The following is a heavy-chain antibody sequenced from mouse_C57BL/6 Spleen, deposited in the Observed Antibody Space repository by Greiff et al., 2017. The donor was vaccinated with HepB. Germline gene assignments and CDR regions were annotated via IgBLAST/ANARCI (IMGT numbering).Heavy chain of an antibody. CDR1: GFTFSSYG. V-gene: IGHV5-6*02. CDR2: LSSGGSYP. J-gene: IGHJ2*01. CDR3: ARQRALITTVVAGGYYFDY. D-gene: IGHD1-1*01. Sequence: EVMLVESGGDLVKPGGSLKLSCAASGFTFSSYGMSWVRQTPDKRLEWVATLSSGGSYPYYPDSVKGRFTISRDNAKNTLYLQMSSLKSEDTAMYYGARQRALITTVVAGGYYFDYWGQGTTLTVSS.